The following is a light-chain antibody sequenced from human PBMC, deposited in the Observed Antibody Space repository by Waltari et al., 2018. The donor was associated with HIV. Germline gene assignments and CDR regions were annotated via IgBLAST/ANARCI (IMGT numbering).Light chain of an antibody. CDR2: QDS. CDR1: KLGNKY. Sequence: SYELTQPPSVSVSPGQTASITCSGDKLGNKYACWYQLKPGQSPVLVIDQDSKRPSGIPGRFSGSNSGNTATLTISGTQAMDEADYYCQAWDSETAVFGGGTKLTVL. V-gene: IGLV3-1*01. J-gene: IGLJ2*01. CDR3: QAWDSETAV.